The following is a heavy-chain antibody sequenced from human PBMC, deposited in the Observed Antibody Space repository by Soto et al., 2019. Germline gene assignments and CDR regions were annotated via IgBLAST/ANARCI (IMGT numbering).Heavy chain of an antibody. J-gene: IGHJ4*02. CDR1: GFTFSGYA. V-gene: IGHV3-23*01. D-gene: IGHD6-19*01. CDR3: AKRIWAIAVAGIFDY. Sequence: GGSLRLSCAASGFTFSGYAMIFFRHAPWRGLEWVSAISGSGGSTYYADSVKGRFTISRDNSKNTLYLQMNSLRAEDTAVYYCAKRIWAIAVAGIFDYWGQGTLVTVSS. CDR2: ISGSGGST.